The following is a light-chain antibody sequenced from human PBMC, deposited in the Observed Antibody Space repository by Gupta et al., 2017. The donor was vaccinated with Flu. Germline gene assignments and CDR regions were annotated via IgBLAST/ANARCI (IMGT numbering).Light chain of an antibody. J-gene: IGKJ1*01. V-gene: IGKV3-20*01. CDR2: DAS. Sequence: VLTQSPGTLSLSPGERATLSCRASQSVGSSHIAWYQQKPGQAPRRLIYDASMRATGIPDRCSGSGSGTDCTRTINGMETEDSAVACCQQYGSDPLTFGQGTKVEIK. CDR3: QQYGSDPLT. CDR1: QSVGSSH.